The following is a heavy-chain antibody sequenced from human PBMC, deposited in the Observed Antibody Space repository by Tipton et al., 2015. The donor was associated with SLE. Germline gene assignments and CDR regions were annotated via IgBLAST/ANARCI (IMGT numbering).Heavy chain of an antibody. CDR2: IYSGGST. V-gene: IGHV3-53*05. Sequence: SLRLSCAASGFTVSSDYMSWVRQAPGKGLEWVSVIYSGGSTYYADSVKGRFTISRDNSKNTLYLQMNSLRAEDTAVYYCAKDLDGDYITFYYYTMDVWGQGTTVTVSS. D-gene: IGHD4-17*01. CDR1: GFTVSSDY. J-gene: IGHJ6*02. CDR3: AKDLDGDYITFYYYTMDV.